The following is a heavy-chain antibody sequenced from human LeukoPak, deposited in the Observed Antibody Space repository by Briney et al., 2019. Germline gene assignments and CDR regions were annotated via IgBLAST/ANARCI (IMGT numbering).Heavy chain of an antibody. CDR1: GFTFSNYA. Sequence: PGGSLRLSCAPSGFTFSNYAMSWVAQAPGKGLECVSVISGDGGSTSYADSVKGRFTISRGSSENAMYLQMNSLRAEDTAVYYCTKTSKYSTTWYDYWGQGTLVTVSS. D-gene: IGHD6-13*01. J-gene: IGHJ4*02. CDR2: ISGDGGST. CDR3: TKTSKYSTTWYDY. V-gene: IGHV3-23*01.